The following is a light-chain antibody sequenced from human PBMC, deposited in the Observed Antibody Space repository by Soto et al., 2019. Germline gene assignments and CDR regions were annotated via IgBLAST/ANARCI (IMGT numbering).Light chain of an antibody. Sequence: QSVLTQPPSVSGAPGQRVTISCTGSSANIGAAYNVDWYQQLPGTAPKLLIYGNNNRPSGVPARFSGSKSGTSASLAIAGLQAEDEADYYCTSFTSTSSLYVFGTGTKVTVL. CDR1: SANIGAAYN. CDR3: TSFTSTSSLYV. V-gene: IGLV1-40*01. J-gene: IGLJ1*01. CDR2: GNN.